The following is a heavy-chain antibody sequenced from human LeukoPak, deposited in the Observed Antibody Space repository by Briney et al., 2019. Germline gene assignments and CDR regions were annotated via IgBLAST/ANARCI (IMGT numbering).Heavy chain of an antibody. Sequence: GASVKVSCKVSGYTLTELSMHWVRQAPGQGLEWMGGFDPEDGETIYAQKFQGRVTMTEDTSTDTAYMELSSLRSEDTAAYYCATQSSGWYDCYNYWGQGTLVTVSS. J-gene: IGHJ4*02. V-gene: IGHV1-24*01. CDR2: FDPEDGET. CDR3: ATQSSGWYDCYNY. D-gene: IGHD6-19*01. CDR1: GYTLTELS.